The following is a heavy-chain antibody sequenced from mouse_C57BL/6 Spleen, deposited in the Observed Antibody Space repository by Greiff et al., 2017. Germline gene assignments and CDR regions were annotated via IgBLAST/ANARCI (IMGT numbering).Heavy chain of an antibody. CDR1: GYAFSSSW. CDR3: ARDGYHYFDD. Sequence: VQLQQSGPELVKPGASVKISCKASGYAFSSSWMNWVKQRPGKGLEWIGRIYPGDGDTNYNGKFKGKATLTADKSSSTAYMQLSSLTSEDSAVYFCARDGYHYFDDWGQGTTLTVSS. V-gene: IGHV1-82*01. CDR2: IYPGDGDT. J-gene: IGHJ2*01. D-gene: IGHD2-3*01.